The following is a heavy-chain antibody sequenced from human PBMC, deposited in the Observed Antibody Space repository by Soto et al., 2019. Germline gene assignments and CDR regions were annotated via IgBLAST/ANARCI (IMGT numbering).Heavy chain of an antibody. Sequence: SETLSLTCGVFGGSLSGYYWSWIRQPPGKGLEWIGEINHSGSAKYNPTLKSRVTMSVDTSKNQFSLEVTSVTAADTAVYYCARSYYGSGRPLPYCGQGRLVTVSS. CDR2: INHSGSA. V-gene: IGHV4-34*01. CDR3: ARSYYGSGRPLPY. J-gene: IGHJ4*02. CDR1: GGSLSGYY. D-gene: IGHD3-10*01.